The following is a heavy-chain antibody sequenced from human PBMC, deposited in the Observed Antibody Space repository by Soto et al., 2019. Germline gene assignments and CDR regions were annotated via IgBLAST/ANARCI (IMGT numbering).Heavy chain of an antibody. CDR2: IYYSGST. J-gene: IGHJ4*02. CDR3: ARSLVDTAMVTVFDY. D-gene: IGHD5-18*01. CDR1: GGSISSGGYY. V-gene: IGHV4-31*03. Sequence: QVQLQESGPGLVKPSQTLSPTCTVSGGSISSGGYYWSWIRQHPGKGLEWIGYIYYSGSTYYNPSLKSRVTISVDTSKNQFSLKLSSVTAADTAVYYCARSLVDTAMVTVFDYWGQGTLVTVSS.